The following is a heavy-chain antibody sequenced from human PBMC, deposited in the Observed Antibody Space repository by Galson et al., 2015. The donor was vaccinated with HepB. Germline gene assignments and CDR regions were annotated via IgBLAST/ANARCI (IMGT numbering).Heavy chain of an antibody. CDR1: GYTFTSYA. Sequence: SVKVSCKASGYTFTSYAMNWVRQAPGQGLEWMGWINTNTGNPTYDQGFTGRFVFSLDTSVSTAYLQISSLKAEETSVYYCARDGGYIWFGETRGSVDIWGQGTMVTVSS. CDR3: ARDGGYIWFGETRGSVDI. D-gene: IGHD3-10*01. CDR2: INTNTGNP. J-gene: IGHJ3*02. V-gene: IGHV7-4-1*02.